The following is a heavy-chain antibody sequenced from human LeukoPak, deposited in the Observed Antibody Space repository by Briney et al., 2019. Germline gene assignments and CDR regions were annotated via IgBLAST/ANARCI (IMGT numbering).Heavy chain of an antibody. CDR2: VRYDGSNK. CDR3: AKVAYSYGPHFDY. D-gene: IGHD5-18*01. CDR1: GFTFSSYG. V-gene: IGHV3-30*02. Sequence: GGSLRLSCAASGFTFSSYGMHWVRQAPGKGLEWVAFVRYDGSNKYYADSVTGRFTISRDNSKNTLYLQMNSLRAEDTAVYYCAKVAYSYGPHFDYWGQGTLVTVSS. J-gene: IGHJ4*02.